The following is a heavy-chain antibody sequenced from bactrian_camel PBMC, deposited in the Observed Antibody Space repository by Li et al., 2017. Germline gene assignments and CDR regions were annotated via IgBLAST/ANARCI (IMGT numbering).Heavy chain of an antibody. CDR1: GFPIDRSC. J-gene: IGHJ4*01. CDR3: AAKRSQTSLYCNTGRMVGSYAY. D-gene: IGHD1*01. Sequence: VQLVESGGGSVQPGGSLTLACAVSGFPIDRSCVGWFRQSAGKEREWIASIYRPGGNTFAADSVKGRFAISQDNAKNVMSLEMNDLKPDDTAMYYCAAKRSQTSLYCNTGRMVGSYAYWGQGTQVT. V-gene: IGHV3S6*01. CDR2: IYRPGGNT.